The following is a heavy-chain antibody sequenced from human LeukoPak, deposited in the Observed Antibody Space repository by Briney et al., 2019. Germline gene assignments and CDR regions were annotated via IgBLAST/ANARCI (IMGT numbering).Heavy chain of an antibody. CDR3: ARDGGEDYDILTGLHY. V-gene: IGHV3-53*01. Sequence: GGSLRLSCAASGFTVSSNYMSWVRQAPGKGLEWVSVIYSGGSTYYADSVKGRFTISRDNSKNTLYLQMNSLRAEDTAVYYCARDGGEDYDILTGLHYWGQGTLVTVSS. J-gene: IGHJ4*02. CDR2: IYSGGST. D-gene: IGHD3-9*01. CDR1: GFTVSSNY.